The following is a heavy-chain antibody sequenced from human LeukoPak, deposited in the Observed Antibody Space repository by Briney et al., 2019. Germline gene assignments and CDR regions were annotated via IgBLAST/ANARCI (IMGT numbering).Heavy chain of an antibody. CDR3: ARLTAAGTWYYFDY. V-gene: IGHV4-31*03. Sequence: SQTLSLTCTVSGGSISSGGYYWSWIRQHPGKGLEWIGYIYYSGSTYYNPSLKSRVTISVDTSKNQFSLKLSSATAADTAVYYCARLTAAGTWYYFDYWGQGTLVTVSS. CDR1: GGSISSGGYY. D-gene: IGHD6-13*01. CDR2: IYYSGST. J-gene: IGHJ4*02.